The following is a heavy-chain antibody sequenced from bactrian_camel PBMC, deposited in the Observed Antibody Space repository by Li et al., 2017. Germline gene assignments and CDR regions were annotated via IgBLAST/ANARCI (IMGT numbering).Heavy chain of an antibody. CDR1: GDIRCTLD. Sequence: HVQLVESGGGSVQAGGSLTLSCAIGGDIRCTLDMSWYRQAPGKEREFVTSSGGYGGTNYADSVKGRFTISRDIAKNAVYLQMDNLRSEDTALYYCAAHRYYCGYNYWGQGTQVTVS. CDR3: AAHRYYCGYNY. D-gene: IGHD3*01. V-gene: IGHV3S53*01. CDR2: SGGYGGT. J-gene: IGHJ4*01.